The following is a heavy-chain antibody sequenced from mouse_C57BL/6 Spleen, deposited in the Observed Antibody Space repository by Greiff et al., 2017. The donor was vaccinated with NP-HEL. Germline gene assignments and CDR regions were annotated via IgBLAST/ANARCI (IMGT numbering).Heavy chain of an antibody. CDR2: IDPSDSYT. CDR1: GYTFTSYW. J-gene: IGHJ4*01. D-gene: IGHD1-1*01. V-gene: IGHV1-59*01. CDR3: ARAHITTVVANYAMDY. Sequence: QVQLQQSGAELVRPGTSVKLSCKASGYTFTSYWMHWVKQRPGQGLEWIGVIDPSDSYTNYNQKFKGKATLTVDTSSSTAYMQLSSLTSEDSAVYYCARAHITTVVANYAMDYWGQGTSVTVSS.